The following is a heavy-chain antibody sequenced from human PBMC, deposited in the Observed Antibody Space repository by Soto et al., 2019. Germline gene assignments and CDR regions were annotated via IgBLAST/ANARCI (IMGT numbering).Heavy chain of an antibody. CDR3: TRGRDGYNPYYFLY. V-gene: IGHV3-49*04. Sequence: PGGSLRLSCTASGFTFVDYAINWVRQVPGKGLEWLGFIRNDIYDETTEYAASVKGRIIISRDDSKSMAYLQMDSLKTEDTGVYYCTRGRDGYNPYYFLYWGQGALVTVSS. CDR2: IRNDIYDETT. J-gene: IGHJ4*02. D-gene: IGHD5-12*01. CDR1: GFTFVDYA.